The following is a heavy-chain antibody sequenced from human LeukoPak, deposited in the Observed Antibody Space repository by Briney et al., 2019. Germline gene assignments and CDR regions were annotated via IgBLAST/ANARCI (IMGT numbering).Heavy chain of an antibody. D-gene: IGHD2-2*01. V-gene: IGHV3-23*01. CDR3: AKIIVVVPAAPRTPYYYMDV. CDR1: GFTFSSHA. J-gene: IGHJ6*03. CDR2: ISGSGGST. Sequence: PAGSLRLSCAASGFTFSSHAMSWVRQAPGKGLEWVSAISGSGGSTFYADSVKGRFTISRDNCKKTLYLQMNSLIAEDTCVYYCAKIIVVVPAAPRTPYYYMDVWGKGTTVTVSS.